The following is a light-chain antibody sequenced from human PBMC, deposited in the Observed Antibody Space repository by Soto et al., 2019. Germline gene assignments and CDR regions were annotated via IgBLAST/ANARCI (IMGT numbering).Light chain of an antibody. CDR3: QQRSNWPPYT. J-gene: IGKJ2*01. V-gene: IGKV3-11*01. CDR2: DAS. Sequence: ETVLTQSPSTLSSSPGERATLSCRASQSIHSYLAWYQQKAGQAPRLLIYDASNRATGIPARFSGSGSGTAFSITISSLEPEDCAVYYYQQRSNWPPYTFGQGTKLEIK. CDR1: QSIHSY.